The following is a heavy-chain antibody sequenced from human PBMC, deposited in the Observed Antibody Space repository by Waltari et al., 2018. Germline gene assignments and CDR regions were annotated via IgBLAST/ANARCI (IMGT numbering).Heavy chain of an antibody. CDR3: ATDTDSSSWANYYYYGMDV. V-gene: IGHV1-24*01. D-gene: IGHD6-13*01. J-gene: IGHJ6*02. CDR2: FDPEDGET. Sequence: QVQLVQSGAEVKKPGASVKVSCKVSGYTLTELSMHWVRQAPGKGLEWMGGFDPEDGETIYAQKFQGRVTMTEDTSTDTAYMELSSLRSEDTAVYYCATDTDSSSWANYYYYGMDVWGQGTTVTVSS. CDR1: GYTLTELS.